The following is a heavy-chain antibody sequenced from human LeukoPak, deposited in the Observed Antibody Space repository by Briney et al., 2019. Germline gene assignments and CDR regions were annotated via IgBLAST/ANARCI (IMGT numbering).Heavy chain of an antibody. D-gene: IGHD3-10*01. CDR2: VSWDGNNI. CDR1: GFGFDDYA. J-gene: IGHJ6*03. Sequence: GGSLRLSCVASGFGFDDYAMHWVRQAPGKGLEWVSGVSWDGNNIGYADSVKGRFTISRDNAKNSLYLQMNSLRAEDTALYYCGKSTVGRYNYYMDVWGKGTTVTVSS. CDR3: GKSTVGRYNYYMDV. V-gene: IGHV3-9*01.